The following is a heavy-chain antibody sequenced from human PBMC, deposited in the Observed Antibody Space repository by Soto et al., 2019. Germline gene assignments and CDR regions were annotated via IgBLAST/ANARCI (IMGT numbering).Heavy chain of an antibody. CDR3: ARWDRGAFDL. J-gene: IGHJ3*01. V-gene: IGHV3-74*01. CDR2: IHSDGSST. Sequence: EVQLVESGGGLVRPGGSLRLSCAASGFTFSYYWMHWVRQAPGKGLVWVSRIHSDGSSTTYADVVKGRFIISRDNARNTVDLQMNSVRVEDTAVYYSARWDRGAFDLWCQGTVVTVSS. CDR1: GFTFSYYW. D-gene: IGHD1-26*01.